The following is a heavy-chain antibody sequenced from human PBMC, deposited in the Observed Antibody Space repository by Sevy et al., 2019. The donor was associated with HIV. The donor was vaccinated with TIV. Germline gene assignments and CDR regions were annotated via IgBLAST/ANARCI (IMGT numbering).Heavy chain of an antibody. CDR3: ATDGRDNNSYHFTY. J-gene: IGHJ4*02. D-gene: IGHD3-22*01. V-gene: IGHV3-30-3*01. Sequence: GGSLRLSCAASGFTFSNFAMHWVRQAPGKGLEWVAITSYDGSSNYYADSVKGRFTISRDNSKHTLYLQMNSLTVEDTAVYYCATDGRDNNSYHFTYWGQGTLVTVSS. CDR1: GFTFSNFA. CDR2: TSYDGSSN.